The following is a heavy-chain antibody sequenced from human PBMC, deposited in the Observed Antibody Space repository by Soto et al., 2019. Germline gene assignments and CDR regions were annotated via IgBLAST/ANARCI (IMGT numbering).Heavy chain of an antibody. CDR3: ARVGPGDPHYFDY. Sequence: LSLTCTVSGGSISSGGYYWSWSRHHPVKGLEWVGYIYYSGSTYYNPSLKSRVTISVDTSKNQFSLKLSSVTAADTAVYYCARVGPGDPHYFDYWGQGTLVTVSS. CDR1: GGSISSGGYY. J-gene: IGHJ4*02. V-gene: IGHV4-31*03. CDR2: IYYSGST. D-gene: IGHD4-17*01.